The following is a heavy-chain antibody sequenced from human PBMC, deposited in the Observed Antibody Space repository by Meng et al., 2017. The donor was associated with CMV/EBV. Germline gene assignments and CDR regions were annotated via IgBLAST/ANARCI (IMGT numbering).Heavy chain of an antibody. CDR2: IIPIFGTA. D-gene: IGHD5-24*01. CDR3: ARMPRDGYNYIDY. Sequence: EQVVQPGAEVKKPGSSVKVSCKASRGTFSSYAISWVRQAPGQGLEWMGGIIPIFGTANYAQKFQGRVTITADESTSTAYMELSSLSSEDTAVYYCARMPRDGYNYIDYWGQGTLVTVSS. J-gene: IGHJ4*02. CDR1: RGTFSSYA. V-gene: IGHV1-69*01.